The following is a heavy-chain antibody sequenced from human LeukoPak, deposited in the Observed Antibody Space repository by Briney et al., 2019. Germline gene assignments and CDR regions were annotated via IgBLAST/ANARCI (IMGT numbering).Heavy chain of an antibody. CDR2: INTNTWNP. Sequence: ASVKVSCKASGYTFTSYAMNWVRQAPGQGLEWMGWINTNTWNPTYAQGFTGRFVFSLDTSVSTPYLQISSLKAEDTAVYYCASGPPGYNWIHMQSGLWRQETVVTVS. D-gene: IGHD1-20*01. CDR1: GYTFTSYA. V-gene: IGHV7-4-1*02. CDR3: ASGPPGYNWIHMQSGL. J-gene: IGHJ4*02.